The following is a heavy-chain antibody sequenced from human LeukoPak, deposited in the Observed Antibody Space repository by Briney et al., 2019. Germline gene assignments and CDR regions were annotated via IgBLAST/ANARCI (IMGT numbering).Heavy chain of an antibody. Sequence: SETLSLXCAVYGGSFSGYYWSWIRQPPGKGLEWIGEINHSGSTNYNPSLKSRVTISVDTSKNQFSLKLSSVTAADTAVYYCARGRKTVATVKYRAFYYWGQGTLVTVSS. V-gene: IGHV4-34*01. CDR3: ARGRKTVATVKYRAFYY. D-gene: IGHD4-17*01. CDR1: GGSFSGYY. J-gene: IGHJ4*02. CDR2: INHSGST.